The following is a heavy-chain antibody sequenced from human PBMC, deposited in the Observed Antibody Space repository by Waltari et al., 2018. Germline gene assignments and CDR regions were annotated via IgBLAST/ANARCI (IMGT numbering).Heavy chain of an antibody. CDR3: ASQYYDFWSGYYYYYGMDV. Sequence: QVQLVQSGAEVRKPGASVRVSCTASGYTFTSYAMHWVRQAPEQRLEWMGWINAGKGNTKYSQKCQGRVTITRDTSASTAYMELSSLRSEDTAVYYCASQYYDFWSGYYYYYGMDVWGQGTTVTVSS. J-gene: IGHJ6*02. CDR1: GYTFTSYA. V-gene: IGHV1-3*01. CDR2: INAGKGNT. D-gene: IGHD3-3*01.